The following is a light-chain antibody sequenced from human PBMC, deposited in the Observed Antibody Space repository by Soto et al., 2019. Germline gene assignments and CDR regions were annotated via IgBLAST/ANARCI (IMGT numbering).Light chain of an antibody. CDR3: QQRSNWPPG. J-gene: IGKJ3*01. Sequence: EIVLTQSPATLSLSPGERATLSCRASKSVSSSLAWYQQKPGQAPRLLIYDASNRATGIPARFSGSGSGTDFTLTISSLEPEDFAVYYCQQRSNWPPGFGPGTKVDIK. CDR2: DAS. CDR1: KSVSSS. V-gene: IGKV3-11*01.